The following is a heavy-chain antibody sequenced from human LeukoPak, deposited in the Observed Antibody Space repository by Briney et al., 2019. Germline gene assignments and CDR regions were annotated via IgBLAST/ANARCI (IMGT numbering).Heavy chain of an antibody. V-gene: IGHV1-2*02. CDR2: LRTNTGGT. Sequence: ASVKVSCKASGYTFTDLYIHWVRQAPGQGLEWMGFLRTNTGGTSYAQKFQGRVTMTRDTSISTAYLELTSLTSDDTAVYFCARHNYDSDFDYWGQGTLVTVSA. CDR3: ARHNYDSDFDY. CDR1: GYTFTDLY. J-gene: IGHJ4*02. D-gene: IGHD3-3*01.